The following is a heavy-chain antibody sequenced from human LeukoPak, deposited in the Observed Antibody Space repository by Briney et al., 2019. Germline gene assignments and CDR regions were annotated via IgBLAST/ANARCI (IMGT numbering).Heavy chain of an antibody. Sequence: GGSLRLSCTASGFTFTNHGMTWVRQAPGKGLEWVSAIAIGADTTYYADSVKGRFTISRDNSKSTLYLQMNGLRVEDTGIYYCAKEIRPNDYWGEGTLVTVSS. V-gene: IGHV3-23*01. J-gene: IGHJ4*02. D-gene: IGHD6-6*01. CDR2: IAIGADTT. CDR1: GFTFTNHG. CDR3: AKEIRPNDY.